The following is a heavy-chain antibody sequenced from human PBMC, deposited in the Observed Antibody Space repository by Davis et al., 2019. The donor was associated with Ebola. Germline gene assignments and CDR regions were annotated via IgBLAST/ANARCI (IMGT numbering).Heavy chain of an antibody. V-gene: IGHV4-59*01. CDR3: ARDRTPGV. CDR1: GASISSYY. D-gene: IGHD1-14*01. CDR2: IYNSGYT. Sequence: PSETLSLTCTVSGASISSYYWSWIRQTPEKGLEWIGYIYNSGYTNYNPSLKSRVTISIDTSNNQFSLNLSSVTAADTAVYYCARDRTPGVWGKGTTVTVSS. J-gene: IGHJ6*04.